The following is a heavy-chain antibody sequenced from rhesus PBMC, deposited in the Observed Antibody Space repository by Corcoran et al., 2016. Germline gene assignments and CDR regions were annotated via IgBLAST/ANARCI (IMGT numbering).Heavy chain of an antibody. J-gene: IGHJ6*01. V-gene: IGHV3S18*01. CDR2: ISYTGGST. CDR1: GFSFSDDY. D-gene: IGHD1-26*01. Sequence: EVQLVESGGGLAKSGGSLRLSCAAYGFSFSDDYMYWVRQAPGKGLEWGSGISYTGGSTYYADSGKGRFTISRENAKDTLYLQMDSLRAEDTAVYYCARDSITGTTRYGLDSWGQGVVVTVSS. CDR3: ARDSITGTTRYGLDS.